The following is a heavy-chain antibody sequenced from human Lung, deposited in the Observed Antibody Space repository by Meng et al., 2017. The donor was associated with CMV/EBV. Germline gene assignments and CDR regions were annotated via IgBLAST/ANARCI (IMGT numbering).Heavy chain of an antibody. V-gene: IGHV3-48*03. Sequence: GESLKISCAGSGFTFNSFEMNWVRQVPGEGLEWVSYISSSGGDRRYADSVKGRFTISRDNAKNSLYLQMNSLRAEDTAVYYCARDSGDPSVVTPEDSAFDIWGQGTMVTGSS. CDR3: ARDSGDPSVVTPEDSAFDI. CDR2: ISSSGGDR. CDR1: GFTFNSFE. D-gene: IGHD4-23*01. J-gene: IGHJ3*02.